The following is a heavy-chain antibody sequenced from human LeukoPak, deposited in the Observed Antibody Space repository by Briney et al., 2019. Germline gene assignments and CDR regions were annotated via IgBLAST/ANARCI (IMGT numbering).Heavy chain of an antibody. D-gene: IGHD6-19*01. J-gene: IGHJ4*02. CDR3: ARELAEQWLFDY. V-gene: IGHV1-69*13. CDR1: GGTFSSYA. CDR2: IIPIFGTA. Sequence: ASVKVSCKASGGTFSSYAISWVRQAPGQGLEWMGGIIPIFGTANYAQKFQGRVTITADESTSTAYMELSSLRSEDTAVYYCARELAEQWLFDYWGQGTLVTVSS.